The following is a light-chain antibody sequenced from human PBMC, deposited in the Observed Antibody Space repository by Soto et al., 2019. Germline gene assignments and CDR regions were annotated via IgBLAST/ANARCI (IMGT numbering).Light chain of an antibody. Sequence: PGERVNLSCRASQSVGSDLAWYQQKPGQAHRLVIYDIFTRATGVPARFSGSGSGTDFTLTINSLEPEDFAVYYCQQRSNWPPITFGQGTRLEIK. CDR2: DIF. V-gene: IGKV3-11*01. CDR1: QSVGSD. J-gene: IGKJ5*01. CDR3: QQRSNWPPIT.